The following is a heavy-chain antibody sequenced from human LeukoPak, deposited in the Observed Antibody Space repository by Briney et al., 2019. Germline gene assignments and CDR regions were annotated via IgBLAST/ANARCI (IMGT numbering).Heavy chain of an antibody. CDR1: GGSISTYY. CDR2: IHYSGTT. J-gene: IGHJ4*02. V-gene: IGHV4-59*08. D-gene: IGHD5-12*01. Sequence: SETLSLTCTVSGGSISTYYWSWIRQPPGKGLEWIGYIHYSGTTNYNPSLKNRVTISLDTSKNQFSLNLSSVTVADTAVYYCARMEGYSGYATHWGQGTLVTVSS. CDR3: ARMEGYSGYATH.